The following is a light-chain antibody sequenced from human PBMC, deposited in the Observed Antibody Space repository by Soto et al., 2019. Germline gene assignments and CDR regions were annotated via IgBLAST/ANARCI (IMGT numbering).Light chain of an antibody. CDR1: SSNIGAGYD. V-gene: IGLV1-40*01. Sequence: QSVLTQPPSVSGAPGQRVTISCTGSSSNIGAGYDVHWYQQLPGTAPKLLIYGNSNRPSGVPDRFSGSKSGTSASLAITGLQAEDEADYYCQSYDSGLSGVVFGGGPQLTVL. CDR3: QSYDSGLSGVV. J-gene: IGLJ2*01. CDR2: GNS.